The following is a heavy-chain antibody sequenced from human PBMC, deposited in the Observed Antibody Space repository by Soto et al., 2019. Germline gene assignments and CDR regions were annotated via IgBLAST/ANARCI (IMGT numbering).Heavy chain of an antibody. CDR2: IYYSGST. CDR1: GGSISSGGYY. CDR3: ARDLPRYCSSTSCFLPVYGMDV. D-gene: IGHD2-2*01. V-gene: IGHV4-31*03. J-gene: IGHJ6*02. Sequence: PSETLSLTCTVSGGSISSGGYYWSWIRQHPGKGLKWTGYIYYSGSTYYNPSLKSRVTISVDTSKNQFSLKLSSVTAAGTAVYYCARDLPRYCSSTSCFLPVYGMDVWGQGTTVTVSS.